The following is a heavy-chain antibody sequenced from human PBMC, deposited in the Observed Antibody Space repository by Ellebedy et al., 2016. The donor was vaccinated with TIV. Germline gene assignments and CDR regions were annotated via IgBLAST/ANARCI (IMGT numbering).Heavy chain of an antibody. CDR3: ARDGNSVGCTYWYFDL. J-gene: IGHJ2*01. D-gene: IGHD4-23*01. CDR2: ISSGITTT. CDR1: GFTFSSYS. V-gene: IGHV3-48*02. Sequence: GGSLRLSCAATGFTFSSYSMNWVRQAPGKGLEWVSYISSGITTTYYADSVKGRFTISRDNAKNSLYLQMNSLRDEDTALYYCARDGNSVGCTYWYFDLWGRGTLVTVSA.